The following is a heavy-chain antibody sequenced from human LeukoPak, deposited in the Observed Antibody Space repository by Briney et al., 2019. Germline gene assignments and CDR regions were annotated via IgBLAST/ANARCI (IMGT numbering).Heavy chain of an antibody. CDR3: ARFFWSGYFQYYFDY. CDR2: ISAYNGNT. V-gene: IGHV1-18*01. Sequence: ASVKVSCKASGYTFTSYGISWVRQAPGQGLEWMGWISAYNGNTNYAQKLQGRVTMTTDTSTSTAYMELRSLRSDDTAVYYCARFFWSGYFQYYFDYWGQGTLVTVSS. CDR1: GYTFTSYG. D-gene: IGHD3-3*01. J-gene: IGHJ4*02.